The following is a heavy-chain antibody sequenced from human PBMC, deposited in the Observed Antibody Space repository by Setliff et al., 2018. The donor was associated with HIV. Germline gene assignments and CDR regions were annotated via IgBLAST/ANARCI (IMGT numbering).Heavy chain of an antibody. D-gene: IGHD4-17*01. Sequence: PSETLSLTCTVSGGSVSSGSYYWSWIRQPPGKGLEWICYIYYSGSTKHNPSLKSRVTISLDTSNNQFSLELRSVTAADTAVYYCARDNGDYFDYWGQGTLVTVSS. V-gene: IGHV4-61*01. CDR1: GGSVSSGSYY. J-gene: IGHJ4*02. CDR2: IYYSGST. CDR3: ARDNGDYFDY.